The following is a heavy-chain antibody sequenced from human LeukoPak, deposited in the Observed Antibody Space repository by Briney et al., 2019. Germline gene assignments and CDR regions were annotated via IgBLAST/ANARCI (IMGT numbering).Heavy chain of an antibody. J-gene: IGHJ6*02. D-gene: IGHD3-9*01. V-gene: IGHV3-23*01. CDR3: AKGDFDWIFAHGYGMDV. CDR2: ISGSGGST. Sequence: GGSLRLSCAASGFTFSIYAMSWVRQAPGKGLEWVSAISGSGGSTYYADAVKGRFTISRDNSKNTLYLQMNSLRAEETAVYYCAKGDFDWIFAHGYGMDVWGQGTTVTVSS. CDR1: GFTFSIYA.